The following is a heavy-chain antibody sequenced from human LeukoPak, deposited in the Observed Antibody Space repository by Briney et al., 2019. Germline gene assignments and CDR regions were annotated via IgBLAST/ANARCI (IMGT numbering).Heavy chain of an antibody. Sequence: ASVKVSCKASGYTFTTYGIGWVRQAPGQGLEWMGWISGYNGNTNYAQKFQGRVTMTTDTSTSTAYMELRSLRSDDTAVYYCAKRTSGSSWYSSDYWGQGTLVTVSS. CDR3: AKRTSGSSWYSSDY. V-gene: IGHV1-18*01. J-gene: IGHJ4*02. CDR1: GYTFTTYG. D-gene: IGHD6-13*01. CDR2: ISGYNGNT.